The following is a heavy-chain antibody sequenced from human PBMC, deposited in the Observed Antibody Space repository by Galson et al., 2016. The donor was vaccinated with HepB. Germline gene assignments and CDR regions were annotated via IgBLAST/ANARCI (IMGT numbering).Heavy chain of an antibody. J-gene: IGHJ4*02. CDR1: GFSFSSYS. D-gene: IGHD4-17*01. CDR3: ARSNDYGDYYFDY. V-gene: IGHV3-48*01. CDR2: ISSTNSPTI. Sequence: SLRLSCAASGFSFSSYSMNWVRQAPGKGLEWISYISSTNSPTIYYADSVKGRFTISRDNAKNSLYLQMNSLRAEDTAVYYCARSNDYGDYYFDYWGQGTLVTVSS.